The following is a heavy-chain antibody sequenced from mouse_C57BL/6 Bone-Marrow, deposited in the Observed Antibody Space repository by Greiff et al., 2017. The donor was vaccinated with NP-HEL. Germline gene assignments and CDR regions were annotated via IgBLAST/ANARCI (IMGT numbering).Heavy chain of an antibody. CDR1: GFTFSDYG. D-gene: IGHD2-4*01. CDR3: ARRGDYPYFDY. J-gene: IGHJ2*01. CDR2: ISNLAYSI. V-gene: IGHV5-15*04. Sequence: EVMLVESGGGLVQPGGSLKLSCAASGFTFSDYGMAWVRQAPRKGPEWVAFISNLAYSIYYADTVTGRFTLSRENAKNTLYLEMSSLRSDDTAMYYCARRGDYPYFDYWGQGTTLTVSS.